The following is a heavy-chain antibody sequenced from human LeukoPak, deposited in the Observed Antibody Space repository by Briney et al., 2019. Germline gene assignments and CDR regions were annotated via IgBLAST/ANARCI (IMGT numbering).Heavy chain of an antibody. D-gene: IGHD6-19*01. CDR1: GFTFSKYA. Sequence: GGSLRLSCSASGFTFSKYAMHWVRQAPGKGLEYVSAINDNGRSTYYADSVKGRFSISRDNSKNTLYLQMSSLRTEDTAVYYCVKYSSGWHYDYWGQGTLVTVSS. V-gene: IGHV3-64D*09. J-gene: IGHJ4*02. CDR2: INDNGRST. CDR3: VKYSSGWHYDY.